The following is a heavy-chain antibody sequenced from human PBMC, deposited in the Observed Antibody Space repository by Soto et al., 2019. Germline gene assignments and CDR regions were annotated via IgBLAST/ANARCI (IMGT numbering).Heavy chain of an antibody. V-gene: IGHV1-2*04. J-gene: IGHJ4*02. Sequence: ASVKVSCKASGYTFTGYYMHWVRQAPGQGLEWMGWINPNSGGTNYAQKFQGWVTMTRDTSISTAYMELSRLRSDDTAVYYCARDGAVAGTDVAYFDYWGQGTLVTVSS. D-gene: IGHD6-19*01. CDR3: ARDGAVAGTDVAYFDY. CDR2: INPNSGGT. CDR1: GYTFTGYY.